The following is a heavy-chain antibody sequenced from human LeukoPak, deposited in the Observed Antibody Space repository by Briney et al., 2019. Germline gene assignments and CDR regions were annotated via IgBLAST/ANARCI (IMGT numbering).Heavy chain of an antibody. Sequence: GGSLRLSCAASGFTVSSNYMSWVRHAPGKGLEWVSYIYSGGSTYYADSVKGRFTISRDNSKNTLYLQMNSLRAEDTAVYYCARDVKYSSGWYQSDYYGMDVWGQGTTVTVSS. V-gene: IGHV3-66*01. CDR2: IYSGGST. CDR1: GFTVSSNY. D-gene: IGHD6-19*01. CDR3: ARDVKYSSGWYQSDYYGMDV. J-gene: IGHJ6*02.